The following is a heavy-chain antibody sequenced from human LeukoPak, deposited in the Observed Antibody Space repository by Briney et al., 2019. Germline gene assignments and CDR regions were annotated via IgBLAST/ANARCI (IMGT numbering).Heavy chain of an antibody. CDR1: GFTFSDYY. Sequence: GRSLRLSCAASGFTFSDYYMSWIRQAPGKGLEWVSYISSSGSTIYYADSVKGRFTISRDNAKNSLYLQMNSLRAEDTAVYYCARDRDTAMRLDYWGQGTLVTVSS. CDR2: ISSSGSTI. D-gene: IGHD5-18*01. V-gene: IGHV3-11*04. CDR3: ARDRDTAMRLDY. J-gene: IGHJ4*02.